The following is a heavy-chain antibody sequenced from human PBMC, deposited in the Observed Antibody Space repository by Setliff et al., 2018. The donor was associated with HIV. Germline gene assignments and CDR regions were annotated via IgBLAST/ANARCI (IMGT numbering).Heavy chain of an antibody. Sequence: GGSLRLSCSASGFTFSSYAMHWVRQAPGKGLEYVSAINTDGSSTSYADSVKGRFTISRDNAKNTLYLQMNSLRAEDTAVYYCARDWASAGYCSGGSCYAFDIWGQGTMVTVSS. CDR3: ARDWASAGYCSGGSCYAFDI. V-gene: IGHV3-64*04. CDR1: GFTFSSYA. D-gene: IGHD2-15*01. CDR2: INTDGSST. J-gene: IGHJ3*02.